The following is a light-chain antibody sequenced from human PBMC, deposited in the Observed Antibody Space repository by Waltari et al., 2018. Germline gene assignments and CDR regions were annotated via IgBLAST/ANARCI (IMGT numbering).Light chain of an antibody. CDR1: QSIFYSSTNKNY. V-gene: IGKV4-1*01. CDR3: QQYYTTPWT. J-gene: IGKJ1*01. CDR2: WAS. Sequence: DIVMTQSPDSLAVSLGERATINCKSSQSIFYSSTNKNYLAWYQQKPGQPPKLPIYWASTRESGVPDRFSGTGSGTDFTLTISSLQAGDVAVYYCQQYYTTPWTFGQGTKVEIK.